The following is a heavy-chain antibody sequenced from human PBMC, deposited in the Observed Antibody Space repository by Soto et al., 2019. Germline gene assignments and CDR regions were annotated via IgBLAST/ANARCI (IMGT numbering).Heavy chain of an antibody. CDR2: INWNDDE. Sequence: QITLKESGPTLVKPTQTLTLTCTFSGFSLNTRAVGVGWIRHPPGNALEWLALINWNDDEHYSPSWKDRLTITKDTSRNHVDLTITNVDPVDTDTDYCAHRHDLGGFDIWRQRTTVTLSS. CDR1: GFSLNTRAVG. J-gene: IGHJ3*02. CDR3: AHRHDLGGFDI. V-gene: IGHV2-5*01. D-gene: IGHD2-15*01.